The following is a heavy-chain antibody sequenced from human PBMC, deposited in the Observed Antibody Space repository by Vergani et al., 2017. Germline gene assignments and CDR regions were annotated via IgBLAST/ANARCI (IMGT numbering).Heavy chain of an antibody. CDR1: GGSLSSYY. Sequence: QVQLQESGPGLVKPSETLSLTCTVSGGSLSSYYWSWIRQPPGKGLEWIGYIYYSGSTNYNPSLKSRVTISVDTSKNQFSLKLSSVTAADTAVYYCATSNSVWLFDGAFDIWGQGTMVTVSS. V-gene: IGHV4-59*01. CDR3: ATSNSVWLFDGAFDI. J-gene: IGHJ3*02. CDR2: IYYSGST. D-gene: IGHD3-9*01.